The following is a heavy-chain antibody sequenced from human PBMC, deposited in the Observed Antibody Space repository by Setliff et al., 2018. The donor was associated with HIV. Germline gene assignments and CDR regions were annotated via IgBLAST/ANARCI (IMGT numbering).Heavy chain of an antibody. CDR1: GSTLTNYH. Sequence: ASVKVSCKASGSTLTNYHMHWVRQAPGQGLEWMGVINPSGGITTYAQKFQGRVTVTKYTSTSTVYMELRSIRSEDTAVYFCASAPLTTVTTGPRYYLDYWGQGTLVTVSS. V-gene: IGHV1-46*01. CDR3: ASAPLTTVTTGPRYYLDY. D-gene: IGHD4-17*01. CDR2: INPSGGIT. J-gene: IGHJ4*02.